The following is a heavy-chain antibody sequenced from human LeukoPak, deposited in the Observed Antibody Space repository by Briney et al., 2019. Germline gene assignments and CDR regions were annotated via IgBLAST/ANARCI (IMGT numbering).Heavy chain of an antibody. Sequence: GGSLRLSCAASGFTFSSYDMHWVRQAPGKGLEWVAFIRYDGSNKYYADSVKGRFTISRDNSKNTLYLQMNSLRAEDTAVYYCAKLPYYYDSSDYWGQGTLVTVSS. CDR2: IRYDGSNK. D-gene: IGHD3-22*01. CDR3: AKLPYYYDSSDY. J-gene: IGHJ4*02. V-gene: IGHV3-30*02. CDR1: GFTFSSYD.